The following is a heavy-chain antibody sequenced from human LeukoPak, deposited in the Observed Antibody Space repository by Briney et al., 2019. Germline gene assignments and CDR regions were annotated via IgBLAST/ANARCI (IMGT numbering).Heavy chain of an antibody. CDR2: IYHSGST. D-gene: IGHD3-22*01. CDR1: GYSISSGFY. CDR3: ARGFGDSSGYYHY. J-gene: IGHJ4*02. V-gene: IGHV4-38-2*02. Sequence: SETLSLTCTVSGYSISSGFYWGWIRQPPGKGPEWIGSIYHSGSTHYNSSLKSRVTISVDTSKSQLSLKLSSVTAADTAVYYCARGFGDSSGYYHYWGQGTLVTVSS.